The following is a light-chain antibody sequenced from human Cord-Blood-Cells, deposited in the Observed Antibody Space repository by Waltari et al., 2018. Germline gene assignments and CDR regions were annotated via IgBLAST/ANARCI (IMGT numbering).Light chain of an antibody. CDR1: QRVTSY. J-gene: IGKJ5*01. Sequence: EIVLKQSPDTLALSPGERATISCRASQRVTSYLAWYQQKPGQAPRLLIYDASNRATGIPARFSGSGSGTDFTLTISSLEPEDFAVYYCQQRSNWPITFGQGTRLEIK. CDR3: QQRSNWPIT. V-gene: IGKV3-11*01. CDR2: DAS.